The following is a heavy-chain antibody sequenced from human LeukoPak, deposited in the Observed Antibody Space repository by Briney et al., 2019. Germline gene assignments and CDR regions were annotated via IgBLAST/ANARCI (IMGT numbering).Heavy chain of an antibody. J-gene: IGHJ5*02. CDR2: FYHSGST. D-gene: IGHD6-13*01. Sequence: PSETLSLTCAVSGHSISSGYYWGWIRQPPGKGLEWIVTFYHSGSTYYNPSLRGRVTISVDTSKNEFSLKMTSVTAADTATYYCARDRPPLSSWSWFDPWGHGTLVTVSS. CDR1: GHSISSGYY. V-gene: IGHV4-38-2*02. CDR3: ARDRPPLSSWSWFDP.